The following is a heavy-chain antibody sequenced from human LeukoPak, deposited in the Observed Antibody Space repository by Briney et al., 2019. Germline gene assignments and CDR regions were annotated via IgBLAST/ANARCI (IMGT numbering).Heavy chain of an antibody. Sequence: SGGSLRLSCAASGSTFSSYGMHWVRQAPGKGLEWVAVISYDGSNKYYADSVKGRFTISRDNSKNTLYLQMNSLRAEDTAVYYCRVVITTTDYWGQGTLVTVSS. CDR3: RVVITTTDY. CDR2: ISYDGSNK. V-gene: IGHV3-30*03. J-gene: IGHJ4*02. D-gene: IGHD3-22*01. CDR1: GSTFSSYG.